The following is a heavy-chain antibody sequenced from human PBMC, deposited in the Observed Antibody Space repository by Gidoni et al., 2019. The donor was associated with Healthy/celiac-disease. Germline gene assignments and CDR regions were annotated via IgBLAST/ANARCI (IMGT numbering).Heavy chain of an antibody. V-gene: IGHV3-30-3*01. D-gene: IGHD6-19*01. J-gene: IGHJ4*02. CDR3: ASPLIAVAGVSVLAQGKANDY. Sequence: QVQLVESGGGVVQPGRSLRLSCAASGFTFSSYAMHRVRQAPGKGREWVAVISYDGSNKYYADSVKGRFTISRDNSKNTLYLQMNSLRAEDTAVYYCASPLIAVAGVSVLAQGKANDYWGQGTLVTVPS. CDR1: GFTFSSYA. CDR2: ISYDGSNK.